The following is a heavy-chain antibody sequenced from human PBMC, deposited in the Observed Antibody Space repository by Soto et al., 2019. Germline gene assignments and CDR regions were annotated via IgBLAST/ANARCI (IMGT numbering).Heavy chain of an antibody. J-gene: IGHJ5*02. V-gene: IGHV4-31*03. D-gene: IGHD6-13*01. Sequence: SETLFRTCTVSVCSISSGGYDWSWIRQHPGKGLEWIGYIYYSGSTYYNPSLKSRVTISVDTSKNQFSLKLSSVTAADTAVYYCARAAGDDNWFDPWGQRTLVTVSS. CDR3: ARAAGDDNWFDP. CDR2: IYYSGST. CDR1: VCSISSGGYD.